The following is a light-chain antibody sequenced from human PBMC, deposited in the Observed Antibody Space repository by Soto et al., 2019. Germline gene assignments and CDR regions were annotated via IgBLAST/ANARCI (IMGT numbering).Light chain of an antibody. Sequence: DVVMTQSPDSLCVSRVQRSTIRFRSSQSVLHSSNNENSVAWYQQKAGQRPKLLIYRASIRESGVPDRFSGSGSGTDFTLTISSLQAEDVAVYYCQQYYTGIAFGQGTRLEI. J-gene: IGKJ5*01. V-gene: IGKV4-1*01. CDR3: QQYYTGIA. CDR1: QSVLHSSNNENS. CDR2: RAS.